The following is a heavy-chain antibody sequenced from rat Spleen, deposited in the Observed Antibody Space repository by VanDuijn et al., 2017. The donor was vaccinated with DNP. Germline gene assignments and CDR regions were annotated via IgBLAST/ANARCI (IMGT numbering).Heavy chain of an antibody. CDR1: GFTFNNYW. V-gene: IGHV5-31*01. J-gene: IGHJ3*01. CDR2: ITSSGGST. CDR3: ASLGWFAY. Sequence: EVQLVESGGDLVQPGRSLKLSCVASGFTFNNYWMTWIRQVPGKGLEWVASITSSGGSTYYPDSVKGRFTISRDNAKNTLYLQMNSLRSEDTATYYCASLGWFAYWGQGTLVTVSS.